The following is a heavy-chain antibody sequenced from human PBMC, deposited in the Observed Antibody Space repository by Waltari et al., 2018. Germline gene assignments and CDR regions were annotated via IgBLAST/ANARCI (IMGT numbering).Heavy chain of an antibody. CDR1: GGTFSSYA. CDR2: IVPILGTE. V-gene: IGHV1-69*01. Sequence: QVQLVQSGAEVKKPGSSVKVSCKASGGTFSSYAISWVRQAPGQGLEWMGGIVPILGTENYSQKFQGRVTITAYESTSPAYMELSSLGSEDTAVYYCASLRRIAVALVYYYGMDVWGQGTTVTVSS. D-gene: IGHD6-19*01. J-gene: IGHJ6*02. CDR3: ASLRRIAVALVYYYGMDV.